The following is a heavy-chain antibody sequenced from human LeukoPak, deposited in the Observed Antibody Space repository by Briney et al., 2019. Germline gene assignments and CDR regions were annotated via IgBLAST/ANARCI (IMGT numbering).Heavy chain of an antibody. V-gene: IGHV1-3*01. D-gene: IGHD2-15*01. CDR2: INAGNGNT. CDR1: GYTFTSYA. J-gene: IGHJ4*02. CDR3: ARHIGGWYSGGY. Sequence: ASVKVSCRASGYTFTSYAMHWVRQAPGQRLEWMGWINAGNGNTKYSQKFQGRVTITRDTSASTAYMELSSLRSEDTAVYYCARHIGGWYSGGYWGQGTLVTVSS.